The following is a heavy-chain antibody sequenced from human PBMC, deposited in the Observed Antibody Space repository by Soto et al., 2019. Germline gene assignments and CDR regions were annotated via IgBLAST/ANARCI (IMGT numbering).Heavy chain of an antibody. Sequence: QVQLQESGPGLVKPSETLSLTCTVSGGSISSYYWSWIRQPPGKGLEWIGCIYYSGSTNYNPSLKSRVTISVDTSKNQFSLKLSSVTAADTAVYYCARRLDSAAYWYFDLWGRGTLVTVSS. D-gene: IGHD3-16*01. CDR3: ARRLDSAAYWYFDL. CDR2: IYYSGST. V-gene: IGHV4-59*01. J-gene: IGHJ2*01. CDR1: GGSISSYY.